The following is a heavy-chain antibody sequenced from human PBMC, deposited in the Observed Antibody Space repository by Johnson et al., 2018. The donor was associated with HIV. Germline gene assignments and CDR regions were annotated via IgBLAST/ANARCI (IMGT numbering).Heavy chain of an antibody. CDR3: VRGIVVVVAAGRADAFDI. J-gene: IGHJ3*02. CDR1: GFKFDDCA. D-gene: IGHD2-15*01. V-gene: IGHV3-43D*03. CDR2: IRWDGAVT. Sequence: VQLVESGGVVVQPGGSLRLSCAASGFKFDDCAMHWVRQAPGNGLEWVSLIRWDGAVTHYVDSVKGRFPISKDNSRNALYLQMNSLRAEDTALYYCVRGIVVVVAAGRADAFDIWGQGTMVTVSS.